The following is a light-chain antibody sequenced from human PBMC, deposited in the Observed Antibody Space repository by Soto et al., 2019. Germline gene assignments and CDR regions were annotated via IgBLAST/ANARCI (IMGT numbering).Light chain of an antibody. J-gene: IGLJ2*01. Sequence: QSVLTQPPSVSGAPGQRVAISCTGSSSNIGAGYHVHWYQQLPGTAPKLLIYGDSNRPSGVPHRFSGSKSGTSASLAITGLQAEDEADYFCQSYDSSLSGSVVFGGGTKLTGL. CDR1: SSNIGAGYH. CDR3: QSYDSSLSGSVV. CDR2: GDS. V-gene: IGLV1-40*01.